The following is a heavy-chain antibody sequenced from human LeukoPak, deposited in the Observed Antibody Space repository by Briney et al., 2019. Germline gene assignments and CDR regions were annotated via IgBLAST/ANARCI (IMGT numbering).Heavy chain of an antibody. CDR1: GFTFSSYA. J-gene: IGHJ4*02. CDR3: AKYRRAVAVGGEFDY. Sequence: GGSLRLSCAASGFTFSSYAMSCVRQAPGKGLEWVSSISGSGGNTWYAGSVKGRFTISRDNSKNTLYLQMNSLRAEDTAVYYCAKYRRAVAVGGEFDYWGQGTLVTVSS. V-gene: IGHV3-23*01. CDR2: ISGSGGNT. D-gene: IGHD6-19*01.